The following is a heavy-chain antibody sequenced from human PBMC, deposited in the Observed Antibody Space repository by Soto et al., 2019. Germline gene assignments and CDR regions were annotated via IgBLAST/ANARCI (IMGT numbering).Heavy chain of an antibody. Sequence: SQTLSLTCAISGDSVSSDSAAWNWIRQSPSRGLEWLGRTYYRSKWNNDYAVSVRSRITINPDTSKNHFSLQLKSVSPEDTAVYYCATRAPGGRGGGGDYWGRVPMVTVSS. CDR1: GDSVSSDSAA. D-gene: IGHD3-16*01. J-gene: IGHJ4*02. CDR2: TYYRSKWNN. V-gene: IGHV6-1*01. CDR3: ATRAPGGRGGGGDY.